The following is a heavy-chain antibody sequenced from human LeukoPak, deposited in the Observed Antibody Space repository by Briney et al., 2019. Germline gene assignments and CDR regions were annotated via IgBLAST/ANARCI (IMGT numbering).Heavy chain of an antibody. CDR3: ARANFLYCSSSTCLFDY. J-gene: IGHJ4*02. Sequence: ASVTVSCKASGYTFTDYYMHWVRQAPGQGFEWMGWINPNDGDTNYAQKFQGRVTMTRDTSISTAHMEVSRLRSDDTAVYYCARANFLYCSSSTCLFDYWGQGTLVTVSS. D-gene: IGHD2-2*01. V-gene: IGHV1-2*02. CDR2: INPNDGDT. CDR1: GYTFTDYY.